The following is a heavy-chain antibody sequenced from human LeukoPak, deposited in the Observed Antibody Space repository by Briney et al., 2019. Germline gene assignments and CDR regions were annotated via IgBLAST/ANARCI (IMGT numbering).Heavy chain of an antibody. CDR3: ARDYDYIWGSYFGY. V-gene: IGHV3-53*01. D-gene: IGHD3-16*01. CDR1: GFTVRNNY. CDR2: IYSGGST. J-gene: IGHJ4*02. Sequence: GGSLRLSCAAFGFTVRNNYVSWVRQAPGKGLEWVSFIYSGGSTHYADSVKGRFTISRDNSKNTVYLQMNSLRAEDTAVYYCARDYDYIWGSYFGYWGQGTLVTVSS.